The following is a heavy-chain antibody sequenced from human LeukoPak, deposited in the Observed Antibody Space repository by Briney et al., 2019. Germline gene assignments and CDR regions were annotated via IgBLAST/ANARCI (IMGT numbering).Heavy chain of an antibody. V-gene: IGHV4-30-2*01. CDR3: ARDRAIFGVVHREGWFDP. D-gene: IGHD3-3*01. CDR2: VYHSGST. CDR1: GGSISSGGYY. J-gene: IGHJ5*02. Sequence: SQTLSLTCTVSGGSISSGGYYWSWIRQPPGKGLEWIGYVYHSGSTYYNPSLKSRVTISVDRSKNQFSLKLSSVTPADTAVYYCARDRAIFGVVHREGWFDPWGQGTLVTVSS.